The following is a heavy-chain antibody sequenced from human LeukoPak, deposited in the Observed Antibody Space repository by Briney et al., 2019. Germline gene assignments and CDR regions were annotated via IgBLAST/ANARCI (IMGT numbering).Heavy chain of an antibody. CDR2: IYYSGST. CDR1: GGSFSGYY. V-gene: IGHV4-34*01. J-gene: IGHJ4*02. CDR3: ARAPYSSGWWFDY. Sequence: PSETLSLTCAVYGGSFSGYYWSWIRQPPGKGLEWIGSIYYSGSTYYNPSLKSRVTISVDTSKNQFSLKLSSVTAADTAVYYCARAPYSSGWWFDYWGQGTLVTVSS. D-gene: IGHD6-19*01.